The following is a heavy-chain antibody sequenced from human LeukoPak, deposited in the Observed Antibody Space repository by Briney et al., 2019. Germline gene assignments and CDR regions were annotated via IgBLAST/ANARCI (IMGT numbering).Heavy chain of an antibody. CDR1: GYTFPSYD. J-gene: IGHJ4*02. V-gene: IGHV1-18*01. CDR3: TREDCSGGSCYPGVY. Sequence: ASVKVSCKASGYTFPSYDIGWVRQAPGQGPEWMGWISAYNGNTKYAQKLQGRVTMTTDTSTSTAYMELRSLRSDDTAVYYCTREDCSGGSCYPGVYWGQGTLVTVSS. CDR2: ISAYNGNT. D-gene: IGHD2-15*01.